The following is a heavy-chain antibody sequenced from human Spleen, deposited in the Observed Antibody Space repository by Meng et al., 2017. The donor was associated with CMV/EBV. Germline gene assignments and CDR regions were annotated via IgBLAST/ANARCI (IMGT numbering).Heavy chain of an antibody. Sequence: WVRQAPGQGLEWMGRIIPVVGIANYAQKFQGRVTITADKPRSTAYMELSSLRSDDTAVYYCARDRVYSSTWLGSPETDYFHNGLDVWGQGTVVTVSS. D-gene: IGHD6-13*01. CDR3: ARDRVYSSTWLGSPETDYFHNGLDV. V-gene: IGHV1-69*04. J-gene: IGHJ6*02. CDR2: IIPVVGIA.